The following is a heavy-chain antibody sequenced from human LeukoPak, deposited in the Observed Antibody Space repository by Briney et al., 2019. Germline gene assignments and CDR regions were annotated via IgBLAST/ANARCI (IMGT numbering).Heavy chain of an antibody. V-gene: IGHV3-33*01. CDR3: ARAAAGIQSWFDP. Sequence: GGSLRLSCAASGFTFSSYGMHWVRQAPGKGLEWVAVIWYDGSSKYYADSVKGRFTISRDNSKSTLYLQMNSLRAEDTAVYYCARAAAGIQSWFDPWGQGTLVTVSS. CDR1: GFTFSSYG. D-gene: IGHD6-13*01. J-gene: IGHJ5*02. CDR2: IWYDGSSK.